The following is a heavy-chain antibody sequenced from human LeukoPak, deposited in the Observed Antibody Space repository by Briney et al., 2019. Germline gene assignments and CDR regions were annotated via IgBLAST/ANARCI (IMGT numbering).Heavy chain of an antibody. CDR2: IYYSGST. CDR1: GGSISSYY. D-gene: IGHD6-13*01. Sequence: SETLSLTCTVSGGSISSYYWSWIRQPPGKGLEWIGYIYYSGSTNYNPSLKSRVTISVDTSKNQFSLKLSSVTAADTAVYYCARDSGKYSSSWRTIKDWGPGTLVTVSS. CDR3: ARDSGKYSSSWRTIKD. J-gene: IGHJ4*02. V-gene: IGHV4-59*01.